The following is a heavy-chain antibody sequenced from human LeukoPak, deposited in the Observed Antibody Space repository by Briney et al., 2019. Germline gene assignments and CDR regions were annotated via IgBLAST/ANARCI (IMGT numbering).Heavy chain of an antibody. CDR1: GGSISSSSYY. D-gene: IGHD3-16*01. CDR2: IYYSGST. Sequence: SETLSFTCTVSGGSISSSSYYWGWIRQPPGKGLEWIGSIYYSGSTYYNPSLKSRVTISVDTSKNQFSLKLRSVTVADTAVYYCAPLDYDYVWGSYPWGQGTLVTVSS. CDR3: APLDYDYVWGSYP. V-gene: IGHV4-39*01. J-gene: IGHJ5*02.